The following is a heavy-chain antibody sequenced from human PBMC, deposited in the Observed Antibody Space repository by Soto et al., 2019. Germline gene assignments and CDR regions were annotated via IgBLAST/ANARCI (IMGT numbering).Heavy chain of an antibody. V-gene: IGHV1-18*01. D-gene: IGHD3-3*01. CDR2: ISAYNGNT. Sequence: ASVKVSCKASGYTFTSYGISWVRQAPGRGLEWMGWISAYNGNTNYAQKLQGRVTMTTDTSTSTAYMELRSLRSDDTAVYYCARDPRVADYDFWSGDDYWGQGTLVTVSS. CDR3: ARDPRVADYDFWSGDDY. CDR1: GYTFTSYG. J-gene: IGHJ4*02.